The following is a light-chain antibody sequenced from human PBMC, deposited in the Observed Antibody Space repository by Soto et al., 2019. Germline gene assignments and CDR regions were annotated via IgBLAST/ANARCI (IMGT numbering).Light chain of an antibody. CDR3: ISYTSDDVRYV. J-gene: IGLJ1*01. V-gene: IGLV2-14*01. Sequence: QSAVTQPASVSGSRGQSITISCTGTSSYVGGYNYVSWYQQRPGKAPKLMIYEVSNRPSGVSNRFSGSKSGNTASLTISGLQSEDEADYYCISYTSDDVRYVFGTGTKVTVL. CDR2: EVS. CDR1: SSYVGGYNY.